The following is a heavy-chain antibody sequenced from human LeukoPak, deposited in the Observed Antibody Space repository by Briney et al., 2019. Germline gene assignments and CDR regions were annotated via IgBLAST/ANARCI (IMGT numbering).Heavy chain of an antibody. D-gene: IGHD3-22*01. J-gene: IGHJ4*02. CDR2: INPSGGST. CDR3: ARANYYDSSGYSLYYFDY. V-gene: IGHV1-46*01. CDR1: GYTFTSYY. Sequence: ASVKVSCKASGYTFTSYYMHWVRQAPGQGLEWMGIINPSGGSTSYAQKFQGRVTMTRDTSTSTVYMELSSVRSEDTAVYYCARANYYDSSGYSLYYFDYWGQGTLVTVSS.